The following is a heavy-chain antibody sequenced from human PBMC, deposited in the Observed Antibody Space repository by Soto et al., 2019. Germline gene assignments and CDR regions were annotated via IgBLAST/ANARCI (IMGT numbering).Heavy chain of an antibody. CDR3: ARDLGDCSGGSCSYYYYGMDV. J-gene: IGHJ6*02. CDR1: GFTFSDYY. CDR2: ISSSSSYT. D-gene: IGHD2-15*01. V-gene: IGHV3-11*06. Sequence: PGGSLRLSCAASGFTFSDYYMSWIRQAPGKGLEWVSYISSSSSYTNYADSVKGRFTISRDNAKNSLYLQMNSLRAEDTAVYYCARDLGDCSGGSCSYYYYGMDVWGQGTTVTV.